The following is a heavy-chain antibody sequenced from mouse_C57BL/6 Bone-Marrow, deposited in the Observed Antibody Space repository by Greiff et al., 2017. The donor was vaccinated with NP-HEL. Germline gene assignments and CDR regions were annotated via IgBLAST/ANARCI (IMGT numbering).Heavy chain of an antibody. CDR2: IYPRSGNT. CDR3: AREGADYSNYVVLGYAMDY. Sequence: QVQLQQSGAELARPGASVKLSCKASGYTFTSYGISWVKQRTGQGLEWIGEIYPRSGNTYYNEKFKGKATLTADKSSSTAYMELRSLTSEDSAVYFCAREGADYSNYVVLGYAMDYWGQGTSVTVSS. CDR1: GYTFTSYG. D-gene: IGHD2-5*01. V-gene: IGHV1-81*01. J-gene: IGHJ4*01.